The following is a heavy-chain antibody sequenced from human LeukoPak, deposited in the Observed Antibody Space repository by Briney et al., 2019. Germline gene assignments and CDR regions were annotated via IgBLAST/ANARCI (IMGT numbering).Heavy chain of an antibody. CDR1: GGSISSNSYY. CDR2: IYYSGST. Sequence: TSETLSLTCTVSGGSISSNSYYWGWIRQPPGKGLEWIGSIYYSGSTYYNPSLKSRVTMSVDTSTNQFSLKLTSVTAADTAVYYCARHSNITAYCSGGSCYFDYWGRGTLVTVSS. CDR3: ARHSNITAYCSGGSCYFDY. V-gene: IGHV4-39*01. J-gene: IGHJ4*02. D-gene: IGHD2-15*01.